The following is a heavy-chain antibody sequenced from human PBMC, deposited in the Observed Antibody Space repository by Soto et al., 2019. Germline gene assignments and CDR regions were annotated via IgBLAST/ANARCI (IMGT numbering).Heavy chain of an antibody. D-gene: IGHD4-4*01. V-gene: IGHV1-2*02. CDR3: ASPRPDYSNYMSVWSDAPSPYGMDV. Sequence: ASVTVSCKASGYTFTGYYMHWVRQVPGQGLEWMGWINPNSGGTNYAQKFQGRVTITRDTSISTAYMELSRLRSDDTAVYYCASPRPDYSNYMSVWSDAPSPYGMDVWGQGTTVTVSS. CDR2: INPNSGGT. J-gene: IGHJ6*02. CDR1: GYTFTGYY.